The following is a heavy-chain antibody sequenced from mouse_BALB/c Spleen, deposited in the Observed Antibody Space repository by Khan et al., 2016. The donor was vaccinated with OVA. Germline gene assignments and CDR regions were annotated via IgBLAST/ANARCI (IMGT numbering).Heavy chain of an antibody. J-gene: IGHJ4*01. Sequence: QVQLKQSGPGLVAPSQSLSITCTVSGFSFISYGVNWVRQPPGKGLEWLGVIWGDGSINYHSTLKSRLIISKDNSKRQVFLTLNSLQTDDTATYYCAKFTPDFYSMDYWGQGTSVTVSS. CDR2: IWGDGSI. D-gene: IGHD1-1*01. V-gene: IGHV2-3*01. CDR3: AKFTPDFYSMDY. CDR1: GFSFISYG.